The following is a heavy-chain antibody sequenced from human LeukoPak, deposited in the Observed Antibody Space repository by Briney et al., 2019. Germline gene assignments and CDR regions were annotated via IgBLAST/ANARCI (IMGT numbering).Heavy chain of an antibody. Sequence: GGSLRLSCAASGFTFSSYSMNWVRQAPGKGLEWVSYISSSSSTLYYADSVKGRFSISRDNSKNTLYLQMNSLRAEDTALYYCAKSRNFYYYFMEVSGRGTKVTISS. CDR2: ISSSSSTL. V-gene: IGHV3-48*01. CDR1: GFTFSSYS. J-gene: IGHJ6*03. CDR3: AKSRNFYYYFMEV.